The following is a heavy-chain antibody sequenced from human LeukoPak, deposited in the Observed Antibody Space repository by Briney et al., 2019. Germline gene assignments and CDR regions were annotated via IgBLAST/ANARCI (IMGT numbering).Heavy chain of an antibody. CDR2: FDPEDGET. CDR3: TARGGYDSDAFDI. V-gene: IGHV1-24*01. D-gene: IGHD3-22*01. CDR1: GYTLTELS. J-gene: IGHJ3*02. Sequence: ASVKVSCKVSGYTLTELSMHWVRQAPGKGLEWMGGFDPEDGETIYAQKFQGRVTITTDESTSTAYMELSSLRSEDTAVYYCTARGGYDSDAFDIWGQGTMVTVSS.